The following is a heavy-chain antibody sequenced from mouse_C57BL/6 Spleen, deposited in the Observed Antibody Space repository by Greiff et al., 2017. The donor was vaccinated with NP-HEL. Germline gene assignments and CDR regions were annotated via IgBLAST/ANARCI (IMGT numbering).Heavy chain of an antibody. J-gene: IGHJ4*01. D-gene: IGHD1-1*01. Sequence: QVQLKQPGTELVKPGASVKLSCKASGYTFTSYWMHWVKQRPGQGLEWIGNINPSNGGTNYNEKFKSKATLTVDKSSSTAYMQLSSLTSEDSAVYYCARSQLVLRRENYAMDYWGQGTSVTVSS. CDR2: INPSNGGT. CDR1: GYTFTSYW. V-gene: IGHV1-53*01. CDR3: ARSQLVLRRENYAMDY.